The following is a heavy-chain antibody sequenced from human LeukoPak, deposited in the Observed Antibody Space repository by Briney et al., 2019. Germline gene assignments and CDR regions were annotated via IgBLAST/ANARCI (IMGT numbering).Heavy chain of an antibody. Sequence: ASVKVSCKASGYTFTSYYIHGVRQPPGQGLEWMGVIIPSGGDTTYAQKFQGRVTMTRDTSTSTVYLELSSLRSDDTAVYFCARRSSWFALNYWGQGTLVTVSS. CDR2: IIPSGGDT. D-gene: IGHD6-13*01. CDR1: GYTFTSYY. CDR3: ARRSSWFALNY. J-gene: IGHJ4*02. V-gene: IGHV1-46*01.